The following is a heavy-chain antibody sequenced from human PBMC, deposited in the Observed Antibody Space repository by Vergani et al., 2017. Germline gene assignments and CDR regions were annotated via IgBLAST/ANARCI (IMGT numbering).Heavy chain of an antibody. CDR2: IIPIFGTA. V-gene: IGHV1-69*14. D-gene: IGHD6-6*01. J-gene: IGHJ3*02. CDR3: ARGMKEYSSSSSAFDI. Sequence: QVQLVQSGSEVKKPGSSVKVSCKASGGTFSSYAISWVRQAPGQGLEWMGRIIPIFGTANYAQKFQGRVTITADKSTSTAYMELSSLRSEDTAVYYCARGMKEYSSSSSAFDIWGQGTMVTVSS. CDR1: GGTFSSYA.